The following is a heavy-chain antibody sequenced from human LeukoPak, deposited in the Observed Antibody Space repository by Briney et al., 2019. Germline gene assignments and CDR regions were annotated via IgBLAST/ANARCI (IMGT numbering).Heavy chain of an antibody. CDR1: GGSISSSSYY. D-gene: IGHD6-19*01. J-gene: IGHJ4*02. V-gene: IGHV4-39*07. Sequence: SETLSLTCSVSGGSISSSSYYWGWIRQPPGNGLEWIGSIHDSGSTYYNQTLKSRVTISVDTSKNQFSLKLSSVTAADTAVYYCARLAVAAQGDYWGQGTLVTVSS. CDR2: IHDSGST. CDR3: ARLAVAAQGDY.